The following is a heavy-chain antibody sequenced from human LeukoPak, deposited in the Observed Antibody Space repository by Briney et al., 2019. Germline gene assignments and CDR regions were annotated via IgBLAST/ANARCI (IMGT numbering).Heavy chain of an antibody. V-gene: IGHV1-18*01. Sequence: ASVKVYCKASGYTFTNYGFSWVRQAPGQGLEWMGYSAYNGNTNYAQKFQDRVSMTTDTSTSTAYMELRSLKSDDTAVYYCARYNSMFRGVTTSDYWGQGTLDTVSS. D-gene: IGHD3-10*01. CDR3: ARYNSMFRGVTTSDY. CDR1: GYTFTNYG. CDR2: SAYNGNT. J-gene: IGHJ4*02.